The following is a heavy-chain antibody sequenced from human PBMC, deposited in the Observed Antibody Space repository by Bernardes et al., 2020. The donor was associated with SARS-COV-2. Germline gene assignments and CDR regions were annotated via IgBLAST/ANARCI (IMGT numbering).Heavy chain of an antibody. CDR2: ISGSGGST. CDR3: AKVAYSSGWSY. D-gene: IGHD6-19*01. CDR1: GFTFSSYA. J-gene: IGHJ4*02. Sequence: GRSLRVSCAASGFTFSSYAMSWVRQAPGKGLEWVSAISGSGGSTYYADSVKGRFTISRDNSKNTLYLQMNSLRAEDTAVYYCAKVAYSSGWSYWGQGTLVTVSS. V-gene: IGHV3-23*01.